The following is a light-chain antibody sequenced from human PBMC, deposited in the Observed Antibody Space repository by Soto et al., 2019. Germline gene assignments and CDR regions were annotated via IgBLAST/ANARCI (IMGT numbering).Light chain of an antibody. V-gene: IGKV3-11*01. J-gene: IGKJ4*01. CDR2: DAS. CDR3: QQRSTWLPFT. Sequence: EIVLTQAPATLSLSPGERATLSCSASQSVSSYLAWYQQTPGQAPRLLIYDASNRATGIPARFSGSGSGTDFTLTNSSLDPEDFAVYYCQQRSTWLPFTFGGGTKVEIK. CDR1: QSVSSY.